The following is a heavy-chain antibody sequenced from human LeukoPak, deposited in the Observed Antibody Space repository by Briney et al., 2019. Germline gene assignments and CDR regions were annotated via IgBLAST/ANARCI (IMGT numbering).Heavy chain of an antibody. CDR3: AKRGDYDSSGYYLDY. Sequence: GGSLRLSRAASGFTFGSYAMSWVRQAPGKGLEWVSAISGSGGSTYYADSVKGRFTISRDNSKNTLYLQMNSLRAEDTAVYYCAKRGDYDSSGYYLDYWGQGTLVTVSS. J-gene: IGHJ4*02. D-gene: IGHD3-22*01. CDR2: ISGSGGST. V-gene: IGHV3-23*01. CDR1: GFTFGSYA.